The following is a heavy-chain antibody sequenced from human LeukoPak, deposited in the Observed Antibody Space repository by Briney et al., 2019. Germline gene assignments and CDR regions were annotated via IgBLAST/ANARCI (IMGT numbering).Heavy chain of an antibody. V-gene: IGHV4-4*09. CDR3: ARHVSTSESENFDY. Sequence: SETLSLTCTVSGVSLSSYYWSWIRQPPGKGLEWIGYIYTSGSTNHNPSLKSRVTISVDTSKNQFSLKLSSVTAADTAVYYCARHVSTSESENFDYWGQGTLVTVSS. J-gene: IGHJ4*02. CDR1: GVSLSSYY. CDR2: IYTSGST. D-gene: IGHD3-10*02.